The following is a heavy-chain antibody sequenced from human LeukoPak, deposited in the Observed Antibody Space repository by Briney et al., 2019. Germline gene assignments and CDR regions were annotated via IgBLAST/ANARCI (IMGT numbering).Heavy chain of an antibody. J-gene: IGHJ3*02. D-gene: IGHD3-3*02. CDR2: INHSGST. CDR1: GASFSGYY. V-gene: IGHV4-34*01. CDR3: ASVPIFGVALDAYDI. Sequence: PSETQSLTCAVFGASFSGYYWSWIRQPPGKGLEWIGEINHSGSTNYNPSIKSRVTISVDTSKNQFSLKLSSVTAADMAVYYCASVPIFGVALDAYDIWGQGTMVTVSS.